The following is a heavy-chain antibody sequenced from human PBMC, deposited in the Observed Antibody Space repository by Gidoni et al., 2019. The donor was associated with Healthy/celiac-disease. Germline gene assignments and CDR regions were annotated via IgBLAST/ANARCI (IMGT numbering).Heavy chain of an antibody. CDR3: AKDSGYDFTTGWFDP. Sequence: EVQLLESGGGLVQPGGSLRLSCAASGFTFSSYAMNWVRQAPEKGLEWVSAISGSGGSTYYADSVKGRSTISRDNSKNTLYLQMNSLRAEDTAVYYCAKDSGYDFTTGWFDPWGQGTLVTVSS. J-gene: IGHJ5*02. CDR2: ISGSGGST. D-gene: IGHD5-12*01. V-gene: IGHV3-23*01. CDR1: GFTFSSYA.